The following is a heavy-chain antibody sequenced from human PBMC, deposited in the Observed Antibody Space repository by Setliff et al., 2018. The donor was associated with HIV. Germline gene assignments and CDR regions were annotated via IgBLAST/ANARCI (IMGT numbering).Heavy chain of an antibody. CDR2: IYYSGST. CDR1: GGSISSSNNY. V-gene: IGHV4-39*01. Sequence: SEILSLTCSVSGGSISSSNNYWGWIRQPPGKGLEWIGSIYYSGSTYYNPSLKSRVTISLDTSKSQFSLRLTSVTAADTALYYCARHEGVLQEDGGFDSWGQGTPVTVSS. D-gene: IGHD2-2*01. CDR3: ARHEGVLQEDGGFDS. J-gene: IGHJ4*02.